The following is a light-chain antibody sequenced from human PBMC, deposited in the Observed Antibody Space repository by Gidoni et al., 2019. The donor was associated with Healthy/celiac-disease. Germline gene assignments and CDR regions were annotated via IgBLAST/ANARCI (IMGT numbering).Light chain of an antibody. CDR2: GNT. CDR3: QSYDSSLSGCV. J-gene: IGLJ3*02. CDR1: SSNSGAGYD. V-gene: IGLV1-40*01. Sequence: QSVLTQPPSVAGAPGQRVTISCTGSSSNSGAGYDVHWYQQLPGTAPKLLIYGNTNRPSGGPDRFSGAKSGTSAALAITGLQAEDEADYYCQSYDSSLSGCVFGGGTKLTVL.